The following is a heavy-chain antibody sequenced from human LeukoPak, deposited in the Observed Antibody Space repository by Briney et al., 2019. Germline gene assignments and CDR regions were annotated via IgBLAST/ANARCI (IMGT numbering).Heavy chain of an antibody. CDR3: AKDLESSGLGAFDI. CDR2: IQSDGSNK. Sequence: GGSLRLSCAASGFTFSNYAMHWVRQAPGKGLEWVTFIQSDGSNKYYADSVKGRFTISRDNSKNTLYLQMNSLRAEDTAVYYCAKDLESSGLGAFDIWGQGTMVTVSS. J-gene: IGHJ3*02. D-gene: IGHD6-6*01. CDR1: GFTFSNYA. V-gene: IGHV3-30*02.